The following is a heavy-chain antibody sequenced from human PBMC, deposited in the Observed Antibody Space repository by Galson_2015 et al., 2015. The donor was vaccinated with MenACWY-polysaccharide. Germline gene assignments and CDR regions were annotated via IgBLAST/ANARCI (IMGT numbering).Heavy chain of an antibody. J-gene: IGHJ4*02. D-gene: IGHD6-13*01. CDR2: ISSDGSST. CDR3: ARDQGGYSNDWHHPYYFDY. Sequence: SLRLSCAASGFTFSSYWMHWVRQAPGKGLVWVSRISSDGSSTSYAGSVKGRFTISRDNAKNTLHLQMSSLRAEDTAVYYCARDQGGYSNDWHHPYYFDYWGQGTLVTVSS. CDR1: GFTFSSYW. V-gene: IGHV3-74*01.